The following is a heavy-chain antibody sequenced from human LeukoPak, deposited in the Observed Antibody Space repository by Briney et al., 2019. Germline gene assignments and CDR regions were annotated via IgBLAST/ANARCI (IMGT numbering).Heavy chain of an antibody. CDR3: ARLSSGSYPDY. CDR2: IYYSGNT. J-gene: IGHJ4*02. Sequence: SETLSLTCTVSGGSISSSSYYWGWIRQPPGKGLEWIGSIYYSGNTYYNPSLKSRVTISVDTSKNQFSLKLSSVTAADTAVYYCARLSSGSYPDYWGQGTLVTVSS. V-gene: IGHV4-39*07. CDR1: GGSISSSSYY. D-gene: IGHD1-26*01.